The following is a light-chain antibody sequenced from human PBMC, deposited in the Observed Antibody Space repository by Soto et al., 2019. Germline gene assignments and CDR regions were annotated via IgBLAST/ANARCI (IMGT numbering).Light chain of an antibody. J-gene: IGKJ1*01. Sequence: EGPSITYRASQSLSSRILAWYQQKPGQAPRPLIYGASSRATGIPDRFSGRGCGTGSAVTAIRLDPSSFVFFYCPQYGSSGTFGQGTKVDIK. CDR2: GAS. CDR1: QSLSSRI. V-gene: IGKV3-20*01. CDR3: PQYGSSGT.